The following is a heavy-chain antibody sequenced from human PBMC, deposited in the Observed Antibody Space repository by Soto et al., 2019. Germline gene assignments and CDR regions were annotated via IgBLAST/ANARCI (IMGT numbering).Heavy chain of an antibody. CDR2: ISGSGNT. Sequence: GRSLRLSCVASVFAFKNYAMTWVRQAPGKGLECVSGISGSGNTYYADSVKGRFTISRDNPKNTVYLQMDSLRAEDTAVYYCAKRGPVVTLEKYFDYWGQGALVTVSS. V-gene: IGHV3-23*01. D-gene: IGHD2-21*02. CDR3: AKRGPVVTLEKYFDY. CDR1: VFAFKNYA. J-gene: IGHJ4*02.